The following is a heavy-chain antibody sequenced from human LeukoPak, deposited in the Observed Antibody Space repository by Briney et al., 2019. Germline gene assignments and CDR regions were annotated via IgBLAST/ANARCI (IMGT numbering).Heavy chain of an antibody. CDR3: ASMRYSYGYFRRVGMDV. CDR1: GGSFSGYY. D-gene: IGHD5-18*01. CDR2: INHSGST. J-gene: IGHJ6*02. Sequence: PSETLSLTCAVYGGSFSGYYWSWIRQPPGKGLEWIGEINHSGSTNYNPSLKSRVTISVDTSKNQFSLKLSSVTAADTAVYYCASMRYSYGYFRRVGMDVWGQGTTVTVSS. V-gene: IGHV4-34*01.